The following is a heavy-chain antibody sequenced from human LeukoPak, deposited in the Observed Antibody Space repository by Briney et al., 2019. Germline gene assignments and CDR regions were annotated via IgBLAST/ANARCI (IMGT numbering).Heavy chain of an antibody. CDR2: ISYDGDHK. J-gene: IGHJ4*02. Sequence: RSGGSLRLSCAASGFTFSTYWMHWVRQAPGKGLEWVAVISYDGDHKYYPDSVKGRFTISRDNSKNTVYLQMNSLRVEDTAVYFCAREYYSGNYYVFDYWGQGTLVTVSS. V-gene: IGHV3-30-3*01. CDR1: GFTFSTYW. CDR3: AREYYSGNYYVFDY. D-gene: IGHD1-26*01.